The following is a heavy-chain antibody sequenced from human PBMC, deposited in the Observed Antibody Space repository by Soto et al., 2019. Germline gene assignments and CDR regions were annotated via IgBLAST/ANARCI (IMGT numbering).Heavy chain of an antibody. D-gene: IGHD2-2*01. Sequence: QVQLVESGGGVVQPGRSLRLSCAASGFTFSSYGMHWVRQAPGKGLEWVAVIWYDGSNKYYADSVKGRFTISRDNSKNTLYLQMNSLRAEDTAVYYCARDPRYCSSTSCYGGRYGMDVWGQGTTVTVSS. CDR2: IWYDGSNK. J-gene: IGHJ6*02. CDR1: GFTFSSYG. CDR3: ARDPRYCSSTSCYGGRYGMDV. V-gene: IGHV3-33*01.